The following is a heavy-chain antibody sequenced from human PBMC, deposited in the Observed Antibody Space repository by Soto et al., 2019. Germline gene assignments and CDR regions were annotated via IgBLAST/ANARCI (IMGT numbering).Heavy chain of an antibody. Sequence: ASVKVSCKASGYTFTSYYMHWVRQAPGQGLEWMGIINPSGGSTSYAQKFQGRVTMTRDTSTSTVYMELSSLRSEDTAVYYCARSTKVGGNCSGGSCYMAPIDYWGQGTLVTVSS. CDR1: GYTFTSYY. CDR2: INPSGGST. J-gene: IGHJ4*02. CDR3: ARSTKVGGNCSGGSCYMAPIDY. V-gene: IGHV1-46*03. D-gene: IGHD2-15*01.